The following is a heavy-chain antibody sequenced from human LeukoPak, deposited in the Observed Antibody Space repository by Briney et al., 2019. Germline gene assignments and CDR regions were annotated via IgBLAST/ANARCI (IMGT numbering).Heavy chain of an antibody. Sequence: QAGGSLRLSCAASGFTFSSYSMNWVRQAPGKGLEWVSYISSSSSTIYYADSVKGRFTISRDNAKNSLYLQMNSLRAEDTAVYYCARTGITIFGVVKISYYYYMDVWGKGTTVTVSS. D-gene: IGHD3-3*01. CDR3: ARTGITIFGVVKISYYYYMDV. V-gene: IGHV3-48*04. CDR2: ISSSSSTI. CDR1: GFTFSSYS. J-gene: IGHJ6*03.